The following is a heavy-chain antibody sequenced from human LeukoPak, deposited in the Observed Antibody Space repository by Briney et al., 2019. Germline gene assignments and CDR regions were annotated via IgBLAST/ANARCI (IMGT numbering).Heavy chain of an antibody. CDR2: FDPEDGET. V-gene: IGHV1-24*01. CDR1: GYTLTELS. Sequence: ASVKVSCKVSGYTLTELSMHWVRQAPGKGLEWMGGFDPEDGETIYAQKFEGRVTTTEDTSTDTAYMELSSLRSEDTALYYCATSRREQWLVLEPWYFDYWGQGTLVTVSS. CDR3: ATSRREQWLVLEPWYFDY. D-gene: IGHD6-19*01. J-gene: IGHJ4*02.